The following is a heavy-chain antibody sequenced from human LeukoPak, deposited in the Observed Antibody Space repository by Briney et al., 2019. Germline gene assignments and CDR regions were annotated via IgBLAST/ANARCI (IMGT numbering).Heavy chain of an antibody. Sequence: PGGSLRLSCAASGFTFSSYGMSWVRQAPGKGLEWVSSISDDGRSTYYADSVKGRFTISKDNSKNTMYLQMNNLRAEDTAIYYCAKRVRYRSASFYFDYWGKGTLVTVSS. J-gene: IGHJ4*02. CDR1: GFTFSSYG. D-gene: IGHD6-19*01. CDR3: AKRVRYRSASFYFDY. V-gene: IGHV3-23*01. CDR2: ISDDGRST.